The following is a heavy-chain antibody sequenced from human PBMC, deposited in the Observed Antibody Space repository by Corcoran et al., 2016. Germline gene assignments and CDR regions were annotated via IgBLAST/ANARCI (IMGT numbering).Heavy chain of an antibody. CDR3: TTARLGVGAADY. Sequence: EVQLVESGGGLAKPGGSLRLSCAVSGFTFSNAWINWVRQAPGKGLEWVGRIKSKTDGGTTDYAAPVKGRFTISRDDSKNTLYLQMNSLRTEDSGVYYCTTARLGVGAADYWGQGTLVTVSS. J-gene: IGHJ4*02. CDR1: GFTFSNAW. CDR2: IKSKTDGGTT. D-gene: IGHD2-15*01. V-gene: IGHV3-15*07.